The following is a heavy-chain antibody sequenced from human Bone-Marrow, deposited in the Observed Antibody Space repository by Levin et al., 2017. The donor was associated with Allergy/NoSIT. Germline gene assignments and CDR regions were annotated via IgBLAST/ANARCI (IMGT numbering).Heavy chain of an antibody. V-gene: IGHV3-66*01. CDR2: IYSGGST. Sequence: GGSLRLSCAASGFTVSSNYMSWVRQAPGKGLEWVSVIYSGGSTYYADSVKGRFTISRDNSKNTLYLQMNSLRAEDTAVYYCAREVYSSGWYTDYWGQGTLVTVSS. CDR3: AREVYSSGWYTDY. CDR1: GFTVSSNY. D-gene: IGHD6-19*01. J-gene: IGHJ4*02.